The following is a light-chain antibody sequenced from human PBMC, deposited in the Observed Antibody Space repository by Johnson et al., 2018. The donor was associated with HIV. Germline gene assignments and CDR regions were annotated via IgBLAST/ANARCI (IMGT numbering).Light chain of an antibody. CDR2: DNN. J-gene: IGLJ1*01. V-gene: IGLV1-51*01. CDR3: GTWDSSLSAGV. Sequence: QPVLTQPPSVSAAPGQKVTISCSGSSSNIGNSYVSWYQQLPGTAPKLLIYDNNKRPSGIPDRFSGSKSGTSATLGITGLQTGDEADYYCGTWDSSLSAGVFGTGTRVTVL. CDR1: SSNIGNSY.